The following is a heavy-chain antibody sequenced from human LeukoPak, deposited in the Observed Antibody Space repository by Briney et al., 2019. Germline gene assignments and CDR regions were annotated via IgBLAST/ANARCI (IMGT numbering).Heavy chain of an antibody. J-gene: IGHJ4*02. CDR2: FDPEDGET. Sequence: GASVKVSCKVSGYTLTELSMHWVRQAPGKGLEWMGGFDPEDGETIYAQKFQGRVTMTEDTSTDTAYMELSSLRSEDTAAYYCARRKAVVAATTIFDYWGQGTLVTVSS. CDR1: GYTLTELS. V-gene: IGHV1-24*01. CDR3: ARRKAVVAATTIFDY. D-gene: IGHD2-15*01.